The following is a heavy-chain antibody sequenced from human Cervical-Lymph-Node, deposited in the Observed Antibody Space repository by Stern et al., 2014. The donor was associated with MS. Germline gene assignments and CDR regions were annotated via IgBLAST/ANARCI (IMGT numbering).Heavy chain of an antibody. Sequence: EVQLEESGGGVIQPGGSLRLSCTASGFTVSRDYMTWVRQAPGKGLEWVDFMTNLWTTFYSDAGKGRFTISRDDSKNTVYLHMTSVRAEDTAMYYCARDTSSPERSDWWGQGTLVTVSS. D-gene: IGHD1-1*01. CDR2: MTNLWTT. CDR3: ARDTSSPERSDW. J-gene: IGHJ4*02. V-gene: IGHV3-53*01. CDR1: GFTVSRDY.